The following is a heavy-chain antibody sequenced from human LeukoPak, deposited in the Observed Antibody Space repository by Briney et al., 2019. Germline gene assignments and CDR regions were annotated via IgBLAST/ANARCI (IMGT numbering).Heavy chain of an antibody. D-gene: IGHD1-26*01. CDR3: ASDLSGSYYIFGSFDY. CDR2: IIPIFGTA. J-gene: IGHJ4*02. V-gene: IGHV1-69*13. CDR1: GGTFSSYA. Sequence: SVKVSCKASGGTFSSYAISWVRQAPGQGLEWMGGIIPIFGTASYAQKFQGRVTITADESTSTAYMELSSLRSEDTAVYYCASDLSGSYYIFGSFDYWGQGTLVTVSS.